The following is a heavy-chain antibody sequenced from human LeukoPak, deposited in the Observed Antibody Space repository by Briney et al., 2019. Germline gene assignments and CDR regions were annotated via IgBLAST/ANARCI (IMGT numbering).Heavy chain of an antibody. CDR1: GGSIGSGGYY. Sequence: SETLSLTCTVSGGSIGSGGYYWSWIRQYPGKGLEWIGYIYYSGSTSYNPSLKSRVTISVDTSKNQFSLKLSSVTAADTAVYYCARSLRPPYFDYWGQGTLVTVSS. V-gene: IGHV4-31*03. D-gene: IGHD3-3*01. CDR2: IYYSGST. J-gene: IGHJ4*02. CDR3: ARSLRPPYFDY.